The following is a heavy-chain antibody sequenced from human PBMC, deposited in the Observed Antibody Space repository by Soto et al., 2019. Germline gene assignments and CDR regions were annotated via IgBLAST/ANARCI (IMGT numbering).Heavy chain of an antibody. CDR1: GGSISSGDYY. CDR2: NYYSGST. CDR3: ARVTMVRGGYYGMDV. Sequence: QVQLQESGPGLVKPSQTLSLTCTVSGGSISSGDYYWSWIRQPPGKGLEWIGYNYYSGSTYYNPSLKSRVTISLDTCKNQFSLKLSSVTAADTAVYYCARVTMVRGGYYGMDVWGQGTTVTVS. D-gene: IGHD3-10*01. J-gene: IGHJ6*02. V-gene: IGHV4-30-4*01.